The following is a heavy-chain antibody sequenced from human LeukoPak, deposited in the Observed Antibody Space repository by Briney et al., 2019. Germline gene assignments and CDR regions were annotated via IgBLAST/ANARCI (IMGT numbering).Heavy chain of an antibody. CDR3: ARDAGFSSGWYPPLGY. V-gene: IGHV1-18*01. Sequence: GSVKVSCEASGYTFTTFGISWVRQAPRQGLEWVGWISDYNSNTKYAQRLQGRVTVTRDTSTSTAYRELRSLRSDDTAVYYCARDAGFSSGWYPPLGYWGQGTLVTVSS. CDR2: ISDYNSNT. J-gene: IGHJ4*02. D-gene: IGHD6-19*01. CDR1: GYTFTTFG.